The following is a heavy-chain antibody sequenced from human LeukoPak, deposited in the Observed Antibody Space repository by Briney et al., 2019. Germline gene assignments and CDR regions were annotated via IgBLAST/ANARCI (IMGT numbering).Heavy chain of an antibody. CDR3: ARSEINDYSRF. V-gene: IGHV4-4*07. CDR2: IYISGST. J-gene: IGHJ4*02. Sequence: SETLSLTCTVSGGSISSYYWSWIRQPAGKGLEWIGRIYISGSTNYNPSLKSRVTMSMDTSKNQFSVKMRAVTAADTAVYYCARSEINDYSRFWGQGILVTVSS. CDR1: GGSISSYY. D-gene: IGHD4-11*01.